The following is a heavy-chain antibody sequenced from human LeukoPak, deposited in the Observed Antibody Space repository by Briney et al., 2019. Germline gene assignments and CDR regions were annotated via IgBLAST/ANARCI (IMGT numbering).Heavy chain of an antibody. J-gene: IGHJ4*02. CDR2: ISYDGSNK. CDR1: GFTFGSYA. Sequence: GGSLRLSCAASGFTFGSYAMHWVRQAPGKGLEWVAVISYDGSNKYYADSVKGRFTISRDNSKNTLYLQMNSLRAEDTAVYYCARVPRSGWYGQYFDYWGQGTLVTVSS. V-gene: IGHV3-30-3*01. CDR3: ARVPRSGWYGQYFDY. D-gene: IGHD6-19*01.